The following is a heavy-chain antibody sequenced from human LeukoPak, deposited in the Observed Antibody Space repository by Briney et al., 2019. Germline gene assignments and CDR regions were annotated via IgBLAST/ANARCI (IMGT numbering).Heavy chain of an antibody. CDR1: GFTFSSYG. CDR3: AKDSYCSSTSCLGLNWFDP. CDR2: ISYDGSNK. J-gene: IGHJ5*02. V-gene: IGHV3-30*18. Sequence: GGSLRLSCAASGFTFSSYGMHWVRQAPGKGLEGVAVISYDGSNKYYADSVKGRFTISSDNSKNTLYLQMNSLRAEDTAVYYCAKDSYCSSTSCLGLNWFDPWGQGTLVTVSS. D-gene: IGHD2-2*01.